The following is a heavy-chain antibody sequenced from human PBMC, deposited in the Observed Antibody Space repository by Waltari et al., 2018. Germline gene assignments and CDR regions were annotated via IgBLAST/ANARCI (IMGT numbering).Heavy chain of an antibody. CDR3: ARGSMVVAATRYYYYYYMDV. CDR1: GGSISSYY. V-gene: IGHV4-4*09. Sequence: QVQLQESGPGLVKPSETLSLTCTVSGGSISSYYWSWIRQPPGKGLEWSGYINTSGSTNYNPSLKSRVTISVDTSKNQFSLKLSSVTAADTAVYYCARGSMVVAATRYYYYYYMDVWGKGTTVTVSS. CDR2: INTSGST. J-gene: IGHJ6*03. D-gene: IGHD2-15*01.